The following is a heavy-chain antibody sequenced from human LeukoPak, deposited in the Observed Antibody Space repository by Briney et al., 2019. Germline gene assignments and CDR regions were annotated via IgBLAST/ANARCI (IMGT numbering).Heavy chain of an antibody. CDR2: IIPIFGTA. Sequence: SVKVSCKATGGTFSSYAISWVRQAPGQGLEWMGGIIPIFGTANYAQKFQGRVTITADESTSTAYMELSSLRSEDTAVYYCARVNDYVWGSHPPYYFDYWGQGTLVTVSS. CDR3: ARVNDYVWGSHPPYYFDY. CDR1: GGTFSSYA. V-gene: IGHV1-69*13. D-gene: IGHD3-16*01. J-gene: IGHJ4*02.